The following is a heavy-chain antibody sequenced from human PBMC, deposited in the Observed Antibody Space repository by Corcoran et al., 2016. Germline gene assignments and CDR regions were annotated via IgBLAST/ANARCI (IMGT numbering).Heavy chain of an antibody. CDR2: ISWDGGST. CDR3: AKDGGGIMFRGGQTYFDY. J-gene: IGHJ4*02. V-gene: IGHV3-43*01. Sequence: EVQLVESGGVVVQPGGSLRLSCAASGFTFDDYPMHWVRQAPGKGLEWVSLISWDGGSTYYADSVKGRFTISRDNSKNSLYLQMNSLRTEDTALYYCAKDGGGIMFRGGQTYFDYWGQGTLVTVSS. CDR1: GFTFDDYP. D-gene: IGHD2-15*01.